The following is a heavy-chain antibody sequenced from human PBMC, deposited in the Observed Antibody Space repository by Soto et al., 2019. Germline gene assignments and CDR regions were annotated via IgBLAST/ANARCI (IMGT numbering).Heavy chain of an antibody. CDR3: AKDRWFFDL. CDR1: GFTFSSYA. V-gene: IGHV3-23*01. J-gene: IGHJ2*01. CDR2: INSGDDST. Sequence: AGGSLRLSCAASGFTFSSYAMSWVRQTPGKGLEWVSIINSGDDSTYYADSVKGRFTISRDNSENTLYLQMNNLRAEDTAVYYCAKDRWFFDLWGRGTLVTVSS.